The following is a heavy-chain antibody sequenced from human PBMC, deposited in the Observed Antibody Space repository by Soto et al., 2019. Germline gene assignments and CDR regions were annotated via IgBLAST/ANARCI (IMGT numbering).Heavy chain of an antibody. D-gene: IGHD3-22*01. CDR2: ISAYNGNT. Sequence: ASVKVSCKASGYTFTSYGISWVRQAPGQGLEWMGWISAYNGNTNYAQKLQGRVTMTTDTSTSTAYMELRSLRSDDTAVYYCARDLVGYYDSSGRRRVWFDPWGQGTLVTVSS. J-gene: IGHJ5*02. CDR1: GYTFTSYG. CDR3: ARDLVGYYDSSGRRRVWFDP. V-gene: IGHV1-18*01.